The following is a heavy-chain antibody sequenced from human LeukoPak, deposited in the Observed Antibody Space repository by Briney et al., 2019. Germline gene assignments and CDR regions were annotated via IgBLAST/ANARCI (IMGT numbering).Heavy chain of an antibody. CDR2: ISSSSSYI. Sequence: GGSLRLSCAASGFSFSTYAMNWVRQAPGKGLEWVSSISSSSSYIYYADSVKGRFTISRDNAKNSLYLQMNSLRAEDTAVYYCARAGFFDYWGQGTLVTVSS. D-gene: IGHD5-12*01. V-gene: IGHV3-21*01. CDR1: GFSFSTYA. J-gene: IGHJ4*02. CDR3: ARAGFFDY.